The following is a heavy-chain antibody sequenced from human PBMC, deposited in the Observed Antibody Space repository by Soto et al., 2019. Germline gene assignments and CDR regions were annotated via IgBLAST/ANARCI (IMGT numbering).Heavy chain of an antibody. D-gene: IGHD3-22*01. CDR2: IYYSGST. CDR3: ARVGHDYYDSSGYLYYFDY. J-gene: IGHJ4*02. Sequence: PSETLSLTCTVSGGSISSGDYYWSWIRQPPGKGLEWIGYIYYSGSTYYNPSLKSRVTISVDTSKNQFSLKLSSVTAADTAVYYCARVGHDYYDSSGYLYYFDYWGQGTLVTVSS. V-gene: IGHV4-30-4*01. CDR1: GGSISSGDYY.